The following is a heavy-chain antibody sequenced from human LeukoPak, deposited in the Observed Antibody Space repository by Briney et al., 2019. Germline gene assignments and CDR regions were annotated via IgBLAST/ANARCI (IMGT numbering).Heavy chain of an antibody. CDR1: GFTFSSYA. Sequence: PGGSLRLSCAASGFTFSSYAMSWVRQAPGKGLEWVSAISGSGGSTYYADSVKGRFTISRDNSKNTLYLQMNSLRAEDTAVYYCAKARQGSGSYTDFDYWGQGTLVTVSS. V-gene: IGHV3-23*01. D-gene: IGHD3-10*01. CDR2: ISGSGGST. J-gene: IGHJ4*02. CDR3: AKARQGSGSYTDFDY.